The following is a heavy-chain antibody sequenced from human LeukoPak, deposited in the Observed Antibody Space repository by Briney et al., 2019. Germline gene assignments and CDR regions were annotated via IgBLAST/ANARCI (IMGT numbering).Heavy chain of an antibody. CDR3: ARGCGGSCYSGIY. V-gene: IGHV3-66*01. CDR2: IYSGGST. J-gene: IGHJ4*02. D-gene: IGHD2-15*01. CDR1: GFTVSSNY. Sequence: PGGSLRLSCAASGFTVSSNYMSWVRQAPGKGLEWVSVIYSGGSTYYADSVKGRFTISRDNSKNTLYLQMNSLRAEDTAVYYCARGCGGSCYSGIYWGQGTLVTVSS.